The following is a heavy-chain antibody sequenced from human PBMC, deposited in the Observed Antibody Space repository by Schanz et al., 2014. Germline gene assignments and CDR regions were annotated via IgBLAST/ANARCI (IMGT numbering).Heavy chain of an antibody. CDR3: ARENLNWEAFDI. V-gene: IGHV3-11*01. D-gene: IGHD7-27*01. CDR1: GFIFNDYY. J-gene: IGHJ3*02. CDR2: ISRDGTTS. Sequence: QVQLVESGGGLVKPGGSLRLSCVASGFIFNDYYMNWIRQAPGKGLEWLSYISRDGTTSYYADSVKGRFTIFRDNAKNSLYLEMTSLRGEDTAVYYCARENLNWEAFDIWGQGTVVTVSS.